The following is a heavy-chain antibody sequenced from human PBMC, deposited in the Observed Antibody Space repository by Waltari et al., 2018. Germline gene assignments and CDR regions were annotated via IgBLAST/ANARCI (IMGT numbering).Heavy chain of an antibody. V-gene: IGHV3-23*01. CDR1: GFTFSSYT. CDR2: ISGSGGST. D-gene: IGHD3-22*01. J-gene: IGHJ4*02. CDR3: AKDDSSGYYFCYFDY. Sequence: EVQLLESGGGLVQPGGYLRLSCAASGFTFSSYTMSWVRQGPGKGLEWVSAISGSGGSTYYADSVKGRFTISRDNSKNTLYLQMNSLRAEDTAVYYCAKDDSSGYYFCYFDYWGQGTLVTVSS.